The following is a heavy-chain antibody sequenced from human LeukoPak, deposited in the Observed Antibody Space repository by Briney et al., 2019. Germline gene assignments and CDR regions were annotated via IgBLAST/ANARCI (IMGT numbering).Heavy chain of an antibody. Sequence: GGSLRLSCAASGFTFSSYSMNWVRQAPGKGLEWVSSISSSSSYIYYADSVKGRFTISRDNAKNSLYLQMNSLRAEDTAVYYCARMRWTTVTGSPYYYYMDVWGKGTTVTVSS. D-gene: IGHD4-17*01. J-gene: IGHJ6*03. CDR3: ARMRWTTVTGSPYYYYMDV. CDR1: GFTFSSYS. CDR2: ISSSSSYI. V-gene: IGHV3-21*01.